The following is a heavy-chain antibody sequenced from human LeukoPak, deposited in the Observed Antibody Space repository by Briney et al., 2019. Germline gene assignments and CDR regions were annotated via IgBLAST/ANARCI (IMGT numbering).Heavy chain of an antibody. CDR3: AKVGASYYGIDY. V-gene: IGHV3-30*02. D-gene: IGHD1-26*01. J-gene: IGHJ4*02. CDR1: GFILDDYG. CDR2: IRYDASRE. Sequence: GGSLRLSCTSFGFILDDYGMHWVRQAPGKGLEWVAFIRYDASREYYVDSVKGRFTISRDNSKNTLYLQMSSLRVEDTAVYYCAKVGASYYGIDYWGQGARVTVSS.